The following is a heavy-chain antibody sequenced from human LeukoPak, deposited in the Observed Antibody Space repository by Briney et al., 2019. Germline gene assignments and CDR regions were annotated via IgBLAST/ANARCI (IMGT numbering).Heavy chain of an antibody. D-gene: IGHD1-1*01. CDR2: IYYSGST. V-gene: IGHV4-39*01. J-gene: IGHJ4*02. CDR1: GGSISSSSYY. CDR3: ARDYPTSGIVTIFDY. Sequence: SETLSLTCTVSGGSISSSSYYWGWIRQPPGKGLEWIGSIYYSGSTYYNPSLKSRVTISVDTSKNQFSLKLSSVTAADTAVYYCARDYPTSGIVTIFDYWGQGTLVTVSS.